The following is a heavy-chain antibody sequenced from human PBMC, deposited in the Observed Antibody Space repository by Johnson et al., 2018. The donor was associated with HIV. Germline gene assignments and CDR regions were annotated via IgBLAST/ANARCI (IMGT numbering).Heavy chain of an antibody. V-gene: IGHV3-7*02. Sequence: EVQLVESGGGVARPGGSLRLSCAASGFTFSSYGMHWVRQAPGKGLQWVANMKQDGSEEHYLDSVKGRFTISRDNPKTSLHLQMNSLRAEDTAVYYCAKVGETYLEYYYDNRAFDIWGQGTMFTVSS. CDR2: MKQDGSEE. CDR1: GFTFSSYG. J-gene: IGHJ3*02. CDR3: AKVGETYLEYYYDNRAFDI. D-gene: IGHD3-22*01.